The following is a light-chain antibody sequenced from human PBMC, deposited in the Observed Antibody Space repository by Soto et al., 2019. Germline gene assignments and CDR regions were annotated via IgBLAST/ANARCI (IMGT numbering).Light chain of an antibody. CDR2: DVS. V-gene: IGLV2-14*01. CDR1: SSDVGGYNY. Sequence: QLVLTQPASVSGSPGQSITISCTGTSSDVGGYNYVSWYQQHPGKAPKLMIYDVSNRPSGVSDRFSGSKSDNTASLTISGLQTEDEADYYCSSYTTTSTLIFGGGTQLTVL. CDR3: SSYTTTSTLI. J-gene: IGLJ2*01.